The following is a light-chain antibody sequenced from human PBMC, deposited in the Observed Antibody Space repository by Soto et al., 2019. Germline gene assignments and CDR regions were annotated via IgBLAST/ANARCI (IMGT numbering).Light chain of an antibody. CDR3: MQALQTPLT. CDR2: LGS. V-gene: IGKV2-28*01. CDR1: QSLLHSNGYNY. J-gene: IGKJ4*01. Sequence: DIVLTQSPLSLSVTPGESASISCRSSQSLLHSNGYNYLDWYLQKPGQSPQLLIYLGSNRASGVPDRFSGSGSGTDFTLKISRVEAEDVGVYYCMQALQTPLTFGGGTKVDIK.